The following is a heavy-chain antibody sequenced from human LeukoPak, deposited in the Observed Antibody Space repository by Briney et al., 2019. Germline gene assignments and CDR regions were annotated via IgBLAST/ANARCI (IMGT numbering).Heavy chain of an antibody. J-gene: IGHJ6*02. CDR2: ISWNSGSI. Sequence: QPGRSLRLSCAASGFTFDDYAMHWVRQAPGKGLEWVSGISWNSGSIGYADSVKGRFTISRDNAKNSLYLQMNSLRAEDMALYYCAKLSGMDVWGQGTTVTVSS. D-gene: IGHD3-10*01. CDR3: AKLSGMDV. CDR1: GFTFDDYA. V-gene: IGHV3-9*03.